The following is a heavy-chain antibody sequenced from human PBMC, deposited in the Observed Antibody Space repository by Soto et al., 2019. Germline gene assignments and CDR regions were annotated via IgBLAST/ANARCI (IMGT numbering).Heavy chain of an antibody. CDR3: ARAHRSDYYDSSGYYSPSWFDP. V-gene: IGHV4-30-4*01. D-gene: IGHD3-22*01. Sequence: SETLSLTCTVSGGSISSGDYYWSWIRQPPGKGLEWIGHIYYSGSTYYNPSLKSRVTISVDTSKNQFSLKLSSVTAADTAVYYCARAHRSDYYDSSGYYSPSWFDPWGQGTLVTVSS. CDR1: GGSISSGDYY. CDR2: IYYSGST. J-gene: IGHJ5*02.